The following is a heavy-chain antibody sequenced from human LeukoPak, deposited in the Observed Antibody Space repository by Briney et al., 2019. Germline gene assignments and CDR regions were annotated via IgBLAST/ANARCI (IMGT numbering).Heavy chain of an antibody. Sequence: SETLSPTCAVYGGSFSGYYWSWIRQPPGKGLEWIGEINHSGSTNYNPSLKSRVTISVDTSKNQFSLKLSSVTAADTAVYYCARVLRFLEWLPPDGMDVWGQGTTVTVSS. J-gene: IGHJ6*02. CDR2: INHSGST. D-gene: IGHD3-3*01. CDR3: ARVLRFLEWLPPDGMDV. CDR1: GGSFSGYY. V-gene: IGHV4-34*01.